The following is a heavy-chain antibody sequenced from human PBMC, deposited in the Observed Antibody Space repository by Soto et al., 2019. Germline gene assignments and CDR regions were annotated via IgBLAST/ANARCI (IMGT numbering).Heavy chain of an antibody. CDR2: INAGNGNT. CDR3: ARVGEPIDY. Sequence: QVQLVQSGAEEKKPGASVKVSCKASGYTFTSYAMHWVRQAPGQRLEWMGWINAGNGNTKYSPKFQARVTITRDTSASTAYLALSSLRSEDTSVYYSARVGEPIDYWGQGPLVTFSS. J-gene: IGHJ4*02. V-gene: IGHV1-3*05. D-gene: IGHD2-21*01. CDR1: GYTFTSYA.